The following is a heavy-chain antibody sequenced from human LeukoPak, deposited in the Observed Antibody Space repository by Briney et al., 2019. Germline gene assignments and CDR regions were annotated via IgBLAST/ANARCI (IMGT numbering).Heavy chain of an antibody. CDR1: GFTFSSYA. CDR3: ARDLRGSPDR. Sequence: PGGSLRLSCAASGFTFSSYAMGWVRQAPGERLEWVSAIDWAATNTPYADSVKGRFTISRDNSKNTVFLQMNSLRGDDTAVYYCARDLRGSPDRWGQGTLVTVSS. CDR2: IDWAATNT. D-gene: IGHD3-16*01. J-gene: IGHJ5*02. V-gene: IGHV3-23*01.